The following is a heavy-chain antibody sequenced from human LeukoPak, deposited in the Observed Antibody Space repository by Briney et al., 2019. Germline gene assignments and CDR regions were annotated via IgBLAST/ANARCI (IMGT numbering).Heavy chain of an antibody. D-gene: IGHD5-12*01. CDR2: IKEDGSES. CDR1: GFSFSSYA. J-gene: IGHJ4*02. V-gene: IGHV3-7*03. CDR3: ARFPRDPWRFDY. Sequence: GGSLRLSCAASGFSFSSYAMTWVRQAPGKGLEWVANIKEDGSESYYVDSVKGRFTISRDNTKNSLYLQMNSLRAEDTAVYYCARFPRDPWRFDYWAREPWSPSPQ.